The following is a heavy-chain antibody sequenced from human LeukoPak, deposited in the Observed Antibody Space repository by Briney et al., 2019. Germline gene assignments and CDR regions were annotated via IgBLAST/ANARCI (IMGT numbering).Heavy chain of an antibody. CDR1: GGSFSSYY. D-gene: IGHD6-19*01. J-gene: IGHJ4*02. V-gene: IGHV4-59*10. CDR2: IYTSGST. Sequence: SETLSLTCAVYGGSFSSYYWSWIRQPAGKGLEWIGRIYTSGSTNYNPSLKSRVTMSVDTSKNQFSLKLSSVTAADTAVYYCASSIAVAGVTVDYWGQGTLVTVSS. CDR3: ASSIAVAGVTVDY.